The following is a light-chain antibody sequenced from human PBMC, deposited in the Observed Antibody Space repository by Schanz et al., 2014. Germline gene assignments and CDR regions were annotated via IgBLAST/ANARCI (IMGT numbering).Light chain of an antibody. CDR3: QQRINWPQT. J-gene: IGKJ2*01. Sequence: EIVLTQSPGTLSLSPGERATLSCRDLQSVSSSFSWPPPKPGQAPSLLVSDTSNRASGIPARFSGSGSGADFTLTISSLEPEDFAVYYCQQRINWPQTFGQGTKLEIK. V-gene: IGKV3-11*01. CDR1: QSVSSS. CDR2: DTS.